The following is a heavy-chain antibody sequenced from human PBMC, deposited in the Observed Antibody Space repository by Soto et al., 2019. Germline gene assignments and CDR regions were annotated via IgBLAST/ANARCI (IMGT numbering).Heavy chain of an antibody. J-gene: IGHJ5*02. D-gene: IGHD6-6*01. CDR3: AKSIAARLDWFDP. CDR2: IYSGGNT. V-gene: IGHV3-53*02. CDR1: GFTVSSNY. Sequence: EVQLVETGGGLIQPGASLRLSCAASGFTVSSNYMNWVRQAPGKGLEWVSVIYSGGNTYYADSVKGRFTISRDNSKNTLYLQMNGLRAEDTAVYYCAKSIAARLDWFDPWGQGTLVTVSS.